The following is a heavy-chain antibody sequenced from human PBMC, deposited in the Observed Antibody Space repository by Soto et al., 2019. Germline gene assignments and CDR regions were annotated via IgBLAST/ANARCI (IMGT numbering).Heavy chain of an antibody. CDR2: IIPIFGTA. CDR3: ARDLPYYYDSSGYDAFDI. V-gene: IGHV1-69*13. D-gene: IGHD3-22*01. CDR1: GGTFCSYA. Sequence: GASVKVSCKASGGTFCSYAISWVRQAPGQGLEWVGGIIPIFGTANYAQKFQDRVTITADESTSTAYMELSSLRSEDTAVYYCARDLPYYYDSSGYDAFDIWGQGTMVTVSS. J-gene: IGHJ3*02.